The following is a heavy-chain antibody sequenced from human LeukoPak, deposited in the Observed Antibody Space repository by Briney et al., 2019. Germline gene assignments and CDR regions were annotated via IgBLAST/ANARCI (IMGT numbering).Heavy chain of an antibody. J-gene: IGHJ4*02. CDR3: ARDFGPETDSSGWSYFDY. CDR2: ISSSGSTI. CDR1: GFTFSSYE. V-gene: IGHV3-48*03. Sequence: PGGSLRLSXAASGFTFSSYEMNWVRQAPGKGLEWVSYISSSGSTIYYADSVKGRFTISRDNAKNSLYLQMNSLRAEDTAVYYCARDFGPETDSSGWSYFDYWGQGTLVTVSS. D-gene: IGHD6-19*01.